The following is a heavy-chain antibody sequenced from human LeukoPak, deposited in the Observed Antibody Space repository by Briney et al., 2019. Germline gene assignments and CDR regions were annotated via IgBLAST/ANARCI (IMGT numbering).Heavy chain of an antibody. CDR3: AREEWELKTFDY. Sequence: ASVKVSCKASGYTFTGYYMHWVRQAPGQGLEWMGWINPNSGGTNYAQKFQGRVTVTRDTSISTAYMELSRLRSDDTAVYYCAREEWELKTFDYWGQGTLVTVSS. CDR2: INPNSGGT. CDR1: GYTFTGYY. J-gene: IGHJ4*02. V-gene: IGHV1-2*02. D-gene: IGHD1-26*01.